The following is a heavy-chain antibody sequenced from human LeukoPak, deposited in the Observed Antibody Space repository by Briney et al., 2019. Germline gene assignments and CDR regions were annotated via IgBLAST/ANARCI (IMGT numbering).Heavy chain of an antibody. CDR2: IKKDGIEK. D-gene: IGHD6-13*01. Sequence: GGSLRLSCAASGFTFSSYWMSWVRQAPGKGLEWVANIKKDGIEKYYVDSVKGRFTISRDNAKTSLYLQMNSLRAEDTAVYYCAKGYIAAAGTIDYWGQGTLVTVSS. CDR3: AKGYIAAAGTIDY. J-gene: IGHJ4*02. CDR1: GFTFSSYW. V-gene: IGHV3-7*03.